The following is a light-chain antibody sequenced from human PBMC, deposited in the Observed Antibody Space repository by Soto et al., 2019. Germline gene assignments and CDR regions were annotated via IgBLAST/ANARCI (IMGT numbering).Light chain of an antibody. CDR3: QHYNSYSEA. CDR1: QTISSW. V-gene: IGKV1-5*03. Sequence: IQMTQCPSTLSGSVGDRFTITCRASQTISSWLAWYQQKPGKAPKLLIYKASTLKSGVPSRFSGSGSGTEFTLTISSLQPDDFATYYCQHYNSYSEAFGQGTKVDI. J-gene: IGKJ1*01. CDR2: KAS.